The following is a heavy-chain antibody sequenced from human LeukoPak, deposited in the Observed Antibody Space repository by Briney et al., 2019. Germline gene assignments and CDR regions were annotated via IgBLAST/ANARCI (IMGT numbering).Heavy chain of an antibody. CDR3: ARPGGYYYYMDV. Sequence: SETLSLTCSVSGGSLSSYYWSWLRQPPGKGLEWIGYIYTSGSTNYNPSLKSRVTMSVDTSKNQFSLKLSSVTAADTAVYYCARPGGYYYYMDVWGKGTTVTVSS. D-gene: IGHD1-26*01. CDR2: IYTSGST. CDR1: GGSLSSYY. J-gene: IGHJ6*03. V-gene: IGHV4-4*09.